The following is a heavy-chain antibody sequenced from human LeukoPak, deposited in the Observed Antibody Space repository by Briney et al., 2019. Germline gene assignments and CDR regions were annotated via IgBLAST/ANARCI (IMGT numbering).Heavy chain of an antibody. CDR2: ISGSGGST. J-gene: IGHJ4*02. Sequence: GGSLRLSCAASGFTFSSYAMSWVRQAPGKGLEWVSAISGSGGSTYYADSVKGRFTISRDNSKNTLYLQMNSLRAEDTAVYYCAKGGGGWYLSVYYFDYWGQGTLVTVSS. CDR1: GFTFSSYA. CDR3: AKGGGGWYLSVYYFDY. D-gene: IGHD6-19*01. V-gene: IGHV3-23*01.